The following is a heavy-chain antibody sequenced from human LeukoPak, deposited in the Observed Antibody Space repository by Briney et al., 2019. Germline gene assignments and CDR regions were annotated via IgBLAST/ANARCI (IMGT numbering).Heavy chain of an antibody. CDR2: ISAYNGNT. Sequence: GASVKVSCKASGYTFTSYGISWVRQAPGQGLEWMGWISAYNGNTNYAQKLQGRVTMTTDTSTSTAYMELRSLRSDDTAVYYCAVAYYGSGSYSPDAFDIWGQGTMVTVSS. CDR3: AVAYYGSGSYSPDAFDI. V-gene: IGHV1-18*01. CDR1: GYTFTSYG. J-gene: IGHJ3*02. D-gene: IGHD3-10*01.